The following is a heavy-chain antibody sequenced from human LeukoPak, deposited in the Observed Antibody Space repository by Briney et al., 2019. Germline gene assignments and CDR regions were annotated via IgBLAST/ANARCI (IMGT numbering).Heavy chain of an antibody. Sequence: GGSLRLSCAASGFTFNTYTMNWVRQAPGKGLEWVSSITASSTAIYYADSVKGRFTISRDNSNNTLYLQMNSLRAEDTAIYYCAKNGDRGAYCSGGSCYPYYYYYMDVWGKGTTVTISS. J-gene: IGHJ6*03. CDR1: GFTFNTYT. CDR2: ITASSTAI. CDR3: AKNGDRGAYCSGGSCYPYYYYYMDV. V-gene: IGHV3-23*01. D-gene: IGHD2-15*01.